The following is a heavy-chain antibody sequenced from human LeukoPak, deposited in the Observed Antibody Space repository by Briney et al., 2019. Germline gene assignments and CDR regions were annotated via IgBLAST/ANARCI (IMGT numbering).Heavy chain of an antibody. CDR3: ARGYLNYYGSGSYYTFDY. Sequence: ASVKVSCKASGYTFTSYDINWVRQATGQGLEWMGWMNPNSGNTGYAQKFQGRVTMTRNTSISTAYMELSSLRPEDTAVYYCARGYLNYYGSGSYYTFDYWGQGTLVTVSS. D-gene: IGHD3-10*01. J-gene: IGHJ4*02. CDR1: GYTFTSYD. V-gene: IGHV1-8*01. CDR2: MNPNSGNT.